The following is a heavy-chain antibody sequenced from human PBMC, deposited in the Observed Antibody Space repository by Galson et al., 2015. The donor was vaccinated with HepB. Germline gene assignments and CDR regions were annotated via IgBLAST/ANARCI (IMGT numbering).Heavy chain of an antibody. Sequence: SLRLSCAASGFTFSSYAMSWVRQAPGKGLEWVSAISGSGGSTYYADSVKGRFTISRDNSKNTLYLQMNSLRAEDTAVYYCAKFRYFDWLLRDLDYWGQGTLVTVSS. CDR3: AKFRYFDWLLRDLDY. CDR2: ISGSGGST. D-gene: IGHD3-9*01. CDR1: GFTFSSYA. J-gene: IGHJ4*02. V-gene: IGHV3-23*01.